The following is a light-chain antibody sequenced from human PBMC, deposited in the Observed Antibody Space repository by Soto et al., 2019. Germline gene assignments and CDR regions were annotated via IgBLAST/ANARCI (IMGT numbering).Light chain of an antibody. V-gene: IGLV1-47*01. CDR1: SSNIGSNY. CDR2: RSN. CDR3: AAWDDSLRGVV. Sequence: QSVLTQPPSESGTPGQRVTISCSGSSSNIGSNYVYWYQQLPGTAPKLLIYRSNQRPSGVPDRFSGSKSGTSASLAISGLRSEDEDDYYCAAWDDSLRGVVFGGGTKVTVL. J-gene: IGLJ2*01.